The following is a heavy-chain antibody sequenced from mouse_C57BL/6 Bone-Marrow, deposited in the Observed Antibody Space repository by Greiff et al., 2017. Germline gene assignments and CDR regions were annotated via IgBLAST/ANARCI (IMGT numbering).Heavy chain of an antibody. V-gene: IGHV5-17*01. CDR1: GFTFSDYG. J-gene: IGHJ2*01. CDR2: ISSGSSTI. CDR3: ARLYYYGSSFYYFDY. D-gene: IGHD1-1*01. Sequence: VQLKESGGGLVKPGGSLKLSCAASGFTFSDYGMHWVRQAPEKGLEWVAYISSGSSTIYYADTVKGRFTISRDNAKNTLFLQMTSLRSEDTAMYYCARLYYYGSSFYYFDYWGQGTTLTVSS.